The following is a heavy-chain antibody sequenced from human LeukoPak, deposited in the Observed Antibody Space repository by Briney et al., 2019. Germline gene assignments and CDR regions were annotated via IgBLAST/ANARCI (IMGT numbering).Heavy chain of an antibody. V-gene: IGHV4-59*08. D-gene: IGHD5-12*01. CDR2: IYYSGST. Sequence: PSETLSLTCTVSGGSISSYYWSWIRQPPGKGLEWIGYIYYSGSTNYNPSLKSRVTISVDTSKNQFSLKLSSVTAADTAVYYCATRRNSGYDPWGQGTLVTVSS. CDR1: GGSISSYY. J-gene: IGHJ5*02. CDR3: ATRRNSGYDP.